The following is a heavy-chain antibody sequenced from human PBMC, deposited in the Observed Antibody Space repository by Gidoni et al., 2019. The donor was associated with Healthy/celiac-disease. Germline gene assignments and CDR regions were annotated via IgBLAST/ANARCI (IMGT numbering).Heavy chain of an antibody. V-gene: IGHV1-69*01. D-gene: IGHD3-22*01. Sequence: QVQLVQSRAEVKKPGSSVKVSCKASGGTFSSYAISWVRQAPGQGLEWMGGIIPIFGTANYAQKFQGRVTITADESTSTAYMELSSLRSEDTAVYYCARDGGYDSSGYYFRGWFDPWGQGTLVTVSS. CDR1: GGTFSSYA. CDR2: IIPIFGTA. CDR3: ARDGGYDSSGYYFRGWFDP. J-gene: IGHJ5*02.